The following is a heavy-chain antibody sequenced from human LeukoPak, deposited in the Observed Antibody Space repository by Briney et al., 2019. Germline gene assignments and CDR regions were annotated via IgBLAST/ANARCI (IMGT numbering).Heavy chain of an antibody. V-gene: IGHV3-21*01. CDR1: GFTFSSYS. CDR3: ARAPYVYSGHHGY. D-gene: IGHD3-16*01. Sequence: GGSLRLSCAASGFTFSSYSMNWVRQAPGKGLEWVSSISSSSSYIYYADSVKGRFTISRDNAKNSLYLQMNSLRAEDTAVYYCARAPYVYSGHHGYWGQGTLVTVSS. CDR2: ISSSSSYI. J-gene: IGHJ4*02.